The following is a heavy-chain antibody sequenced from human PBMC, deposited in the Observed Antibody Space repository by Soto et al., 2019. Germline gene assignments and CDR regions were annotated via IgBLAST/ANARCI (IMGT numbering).Heavy chain of an antibody. J-gene: IGHJ4*02. CDR2: IYYSGRA. Sequence: SETLSLTCTVSGGSISNYYWTWIRQPPGKGLEWIGFIYYSGRANYNPSLKSRLTISIDTSKSQFSLKLSSVTAADTAVYYCARGLNKGPGYFDNWGQGTLVTVSS. D-gene: IGHD3-16*01. CDR1: GGSISNYY. V-gene: IGHV4-59*01. CDR3: ARGLNKGPGYFDN.